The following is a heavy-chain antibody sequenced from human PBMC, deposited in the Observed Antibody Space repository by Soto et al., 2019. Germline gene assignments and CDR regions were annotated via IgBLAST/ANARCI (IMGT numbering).Heavy chain of an antibody. Sequence: QVQLVESGGGVVQPGRSLRLSCAASGFTFSSYAMHWVRQAPGKGLEWVAVISYDGSNKYYADSVKGRFTISRDNSKNTLYLQMNSLRAEDTAVYYCARDVVPAADPYYCYGMDVWGQGTTVTVSS. J-gene: IGHJ6*02. D-gene: IGHD2-2*01. CDR3: ARDVVPAADPYYCYGMDV. CDR2: ISYDGSNK. CDR1: GFTFSSYA. V-gene: IGHV3-30-3*01.